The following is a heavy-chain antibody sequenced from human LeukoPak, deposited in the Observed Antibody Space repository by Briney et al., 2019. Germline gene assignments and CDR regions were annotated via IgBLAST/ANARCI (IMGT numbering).Heavy chain of an antibody. Sequence: GGSLRLSCAASRFTFSSYNMNWVRQAPGKGLEWISHISASSGTIYYADSVKGRLTISRDNAKDSLYLQMNSLRAEDTAVYYCSRESRPAALDYWGQGTLVTVSS. CDR1: RFTFSSYN. V-gene: IGHV3-48*04. CDR3: SRESRPAALDY. J-gene: IGHJ4*02. D-gene: IGHD2-2*01. CDR2: ISASSGTI.